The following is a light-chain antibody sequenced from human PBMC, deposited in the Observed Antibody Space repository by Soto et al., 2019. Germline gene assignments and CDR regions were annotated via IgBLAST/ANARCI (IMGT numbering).Light chain of an antibody. Sequence: EIVLTQSPATLSLSPGERATLSCRASQNVSTYLAWYQQKPGQAPRLLIYDSSNRATGIPGRFSGSGSGTDFTLTISSLEPEDFAVYYCQQRSSGVTFGGGTKVEI. V-gene: IGKV3-11*01. CDR1: QNVSTY. CDR3: QQRSSGVT. CDR2: DSS. J-gene: IGKJ4*01.